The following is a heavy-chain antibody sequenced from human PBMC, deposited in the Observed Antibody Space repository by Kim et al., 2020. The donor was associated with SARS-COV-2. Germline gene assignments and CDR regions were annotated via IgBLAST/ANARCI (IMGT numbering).Heavy chain of an antibody. Sequence: GGSLRLSCAASGFTFSSYAMSWVRQTPGKGLEWVSVISGSGGSTYYADSVKGRFTISRDNSKNTLFLQMNSLRVEDTALYYCAKSSLSQGGLGFYYYYGMDVWGQGTTGTVSS. CDR2: ISGSGGST. D-gene: IGHD3-16*01. CDR3: AKSSLSQGGLGFYYYYGMDV. J-gene: IGHJ6*02. V-gene: IGHV3-23*01. CDR1: GFTFSSYA.